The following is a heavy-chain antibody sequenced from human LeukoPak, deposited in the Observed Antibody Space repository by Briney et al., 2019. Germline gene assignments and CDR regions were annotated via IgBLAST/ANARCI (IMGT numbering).Heavy chain of an antibody. D-gene: IGHD2-2*01. CDR2: ISSSSSYI. CDR3: AREGPVRVVPAAIDY. CDR1: GFTFSSYS. V-gene: IGHV3-21*01. Sequence: GSLRLSCXAXGFTFSSYSMNWVRQAPGRGLEWVSSISSSSSYIYYADSVKGRFTISRDNAKNSLYLQMNSLRAEDTAVYYCAREGPVRVVPAAIDYWGQGTLVTVSS. J-gene: IGHJ4*02.